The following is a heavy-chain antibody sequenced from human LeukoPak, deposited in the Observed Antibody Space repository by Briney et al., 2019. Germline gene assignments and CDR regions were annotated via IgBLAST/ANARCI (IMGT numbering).Heavy chain of an antibody. V-gene: IGHV4-39*07. CDR2: IYYSGST. D-gene: IGHD3-10*01. Sequence: MASETLSLTCTVSGGSISSSSYYWGWIRQPPGKGLEWIGSIYYSGSTYYNPSLKSRVTISVDTSKNQFSLKLSSVTAADTAVYYCARDGAMVRGVKNWFDPWGQGTLVTVSS. J-gene: IGHJ5*02. CDR1: GGSISSSSYY. CDR3: ARDGAMVRGVKNWFDP.